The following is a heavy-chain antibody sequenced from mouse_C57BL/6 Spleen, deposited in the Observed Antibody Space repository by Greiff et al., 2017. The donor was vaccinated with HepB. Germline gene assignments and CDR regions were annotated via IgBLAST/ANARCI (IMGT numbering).Heavy chain of an antibody. D-gene: IGHD1-1*01. CDR3: ARDYYGSSSD. CDR1: GYSITSGYY. CDR2: ISYDGSN. V-gene: IGHV3-6*01. Sequence: EVKLQESGPGLVKPSQSLSLTCSVTGYSITSGYYWHWIRQFPGNKLEWMGYISYDGSNNYNPSLKNRISITRDTSKNQFFLKLNSVTTEDTATYYCARDYYGSSSDWGQGTTLTVSS. J-gene: IGHJ2*01.